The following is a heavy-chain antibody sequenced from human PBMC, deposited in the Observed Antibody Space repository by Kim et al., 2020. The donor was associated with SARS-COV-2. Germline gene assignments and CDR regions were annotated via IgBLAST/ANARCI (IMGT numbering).Heavy chain of an antibody. CDR3: ARSGEGHRPDDAFDI. CDR1: GYTFTYRY. D-gene: IGHD3-16*01. V-gene: IGHV1-45*02. CDR2: ITPFNGNT. Sequence: SVKVSCKASGYTFTYRYLHWVRQAPGQALEWMGWITPFNGNTNYAQKFQDRVTITRDRSMSTAYMELSSLRSEDTAMYYCARSGEGHRPDDAFDIWGQGTMVTVSS. J-gene: IGHJ3*02.